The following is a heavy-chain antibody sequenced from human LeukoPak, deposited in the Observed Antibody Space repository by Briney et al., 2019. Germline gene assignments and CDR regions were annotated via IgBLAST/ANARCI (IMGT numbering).Heavy chain of an antibody. CDR3: AREGAAATTDY. Sequence: RASVKVSCKAPGYTFTRNKMHWVRQAPGQGLEWMGWINPKSGGTNYAQKFQGRVTMTRDTSISAAYMEVSRLRYDDTAVYFCAREGAAATTDYWGQGTLVTVSS. V-gene: IGHV1-2*02. CDR1: GYTFTRNK. D-gene: IGHD6-13*01. J-gene: IGHJ4*02. CDR2: INPKSGGT.